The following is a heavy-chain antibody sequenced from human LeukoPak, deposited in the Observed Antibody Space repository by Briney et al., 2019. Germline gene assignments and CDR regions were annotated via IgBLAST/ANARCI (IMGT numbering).Heavy chain of an antibody. CDR2: ISGSGGST. J-gene: IGHJ4*02. CDR3: AKAQNSGYPLDY. V-gene: IGHV3-23*01. CDR1: GFTFSSYG. Sequence: GGSLRLSCAASGFTFSSYGMSWVRQAPGKGLEWVSAISGSGGSTYYADSVKGRFTISRDNSKNTLYLQMNSLRAEDMAVYYCAKAQNSGYPLDYWGQGTLVTVSS. D-gene: IGHD5-12*01.